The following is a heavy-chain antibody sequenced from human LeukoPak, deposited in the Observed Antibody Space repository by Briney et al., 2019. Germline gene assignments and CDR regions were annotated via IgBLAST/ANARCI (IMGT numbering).Heavy chain of an antibody. CDR2: IYFSGRT. Sequence: SSETLSLTCTVSGGSISSADYYWSWIRQPPGKGLEWIGYIYFSGRTYYKPSLRSRVTISVDTSKNQFSLKLSSVTAADTAVYYCPRLYGGTHYYDRWGQGTLVTVSS. CDR1: GGSISSADYY. D-gene: IGHD3-22*01. J-gene: IGHJ4*02. V-gene: IGHV4-30-4*02. CDR3: PRLYGGTHYYDR.